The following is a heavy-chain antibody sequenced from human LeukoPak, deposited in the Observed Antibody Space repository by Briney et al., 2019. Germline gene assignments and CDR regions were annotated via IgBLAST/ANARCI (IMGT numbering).Heavy chain of an antibody. D-gene: IGHD5-18*01. Sequence: SETLSLTCTVSGGSISSSSHYWGWIRQPPGKGLEWIGSIYHRGSTYYNTSLKDRVTISVDTSKNQFSLKLSSVTAADTAVYYCARGGGCSYGSHYYYYGMDVWGQGTTVTVSS. J-gene: IGHJ6*02. CDR3: ARGGGCSYGSHYYYYGMDV. CDR1: GGSISSSSHY. V-gene: IGHV4-39*07. CDR2: IYHRGST.